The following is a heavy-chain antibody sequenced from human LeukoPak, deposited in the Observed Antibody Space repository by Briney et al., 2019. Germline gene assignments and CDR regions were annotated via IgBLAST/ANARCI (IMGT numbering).Heavy chain of an antibody. CDR2: IYYSGST. CDR1: GGSISSSSYY. Sequence: PSETLSLTCTVSGGSISSSSYYWGWIRQPPGKGLEWIGSIYYSGSTYYNPSLKSRVTISVDTSKNQFSLKLSSVTAADTAVYYCARVLRAHVVAELDAFDIWGQGTMVTVSS. V-gene: IGHV4-39*07. CDR3: ARVLRAHVVAELDAFDI. D-gene: IGHD2-15*01. J-gene: IGHJ3*02.